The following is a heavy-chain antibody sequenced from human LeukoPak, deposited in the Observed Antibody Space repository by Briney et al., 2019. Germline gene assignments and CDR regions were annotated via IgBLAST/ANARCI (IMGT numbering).Heavy chain of an antibody. CDR3: ARDKTGFDY. V-gene: IGHV4-39*07. CDR2: IYYRGST. CDR1: GGSISSSSYY. D-gene: IGHD7-27*01. J-gene: IGHJ4*02. Sequence: SETLSLTCTVYGGSISSSSYYWVWIRQPPGKGLEWIGSIYYRGSTYYSPSLTSRLTISVDTSKNQFSLRLSSVTAADTAVYYCARDKTGFDYWGQGTLVTVSS.